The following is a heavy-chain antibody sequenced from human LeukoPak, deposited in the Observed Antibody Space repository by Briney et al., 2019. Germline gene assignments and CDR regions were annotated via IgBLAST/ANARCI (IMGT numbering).Heavy chain of an antibody. CDR2: IYYTGST. D-gene: IGHD3-16*01. CDR3: ARDKLSFGSRYNWFDP. CDR1: GGSISSYY. J-gene: IGHJ5*02. V-gene: IGHV4-59*01. Sequence: SETLSLTCTVSGGSISSYYWSWIRQPPGKGLEWIGYIYYTGSTSYNPSLKSRVTISVDTSKNQFSLKLTSVTAADTAAYYCARDKLSFGSRYNWFDPWGQGSLVTVSS.